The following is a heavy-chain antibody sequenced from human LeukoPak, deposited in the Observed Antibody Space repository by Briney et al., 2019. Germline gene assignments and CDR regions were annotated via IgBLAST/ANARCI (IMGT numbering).Heavy chain of an antibody. Sequence: GASVKVSCKVSGYTLTELSTHWVRQAPGKGLEWMGGFDPEDGETIYAQKFQGRVTMTEDTSTDTAYMELSSLRSEDTAVHYCATFTWSGYHSHFDYWGQGTLVTVSS. D-gene: IGHD3-3*01. CDR3: ATFTWSGYHSHFDY. V-gene: IGHV1-24*01. CDR1: GYTLTELS. J-gene: IGHJ4*02. CDR2: FDPEDGET.